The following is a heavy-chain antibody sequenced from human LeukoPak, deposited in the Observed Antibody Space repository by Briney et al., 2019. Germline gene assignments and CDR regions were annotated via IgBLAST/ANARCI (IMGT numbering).Heavy chain of an antibody. J-gene: IGHJ3*02. CDR2: IRPGGDAE. V-gene: IGHV3-7*04. Sequence: GGSLRLSCAASGFPTSNYWMSWVRQAPGKGLEWVASIRPGGDAEHYVDSVMGRFTISRDNAKNSLYLQMNSLRAEDTAVYYCARLLGMVTTFDIWGQGQWSPSLQ. CDR3: ARLLGMVTTFDI. D-gene: IGHD5-24*01. CDR1: GFPTSNYW.